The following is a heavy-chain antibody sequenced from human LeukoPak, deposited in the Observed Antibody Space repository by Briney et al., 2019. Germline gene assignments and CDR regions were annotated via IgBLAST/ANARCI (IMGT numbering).Heavy chain of an antibody. Sequence: PSETLSLTCTVSGGSISSYYWSWIRQPPGKGLEWIGYIYYSGSTNYNPSLKSRVTISVDTSKNQFSLKLSSVTAADTAVYYCARVYGSGSYYNGYYYYYMDVWGKGTTATISS. CDR2: IYYSGST. CDR3: ARVYGSGSYYNGYYYYYMDV. D-gene: IGHD3-10*01. J-gene: IGHJ6*03. CDR1: GGSISSYY. V-gene: IGHV4-59*08.